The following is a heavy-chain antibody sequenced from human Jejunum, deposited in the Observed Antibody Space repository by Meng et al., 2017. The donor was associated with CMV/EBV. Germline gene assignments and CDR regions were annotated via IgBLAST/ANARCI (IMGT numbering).Heavy chain of an antibody. V-gene: IGHV3-23*03. J-gene: IGHJ4*02. Sequence: GFTFSSYAMGWVRQAPGEGLEWVSVIYSAVSSTYYADSVKGRFTISRDNSKNTLFPQMHSLRAEDTAIYYCAKDTRVGVWGAFDYWGQGTLVTVSS. D-gene: IGHD3-16*01. CDR1: GFTFSSYA. CDR3: AKDTRVGVWGAFDY. CDR2: IYSAVSST.